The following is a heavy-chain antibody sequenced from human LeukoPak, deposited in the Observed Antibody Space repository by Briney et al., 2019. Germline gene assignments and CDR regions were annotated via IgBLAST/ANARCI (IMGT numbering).Heavy chain of an antibody. Sequence: SETLSLTCTVSGGSISSYYWSWIRQHPGKGLEWIGYIYYSGSTYYNPSLKSRVTISVDTSKNQFSLKLSSVTAADTAVYYCASGGTYYYDSSGLDYWGQGTLVTVSS. CDR2: IYYSGST. V-gene: IGHV4-59*06. CDR3: ASGGTYYYDSSGLDY. CDR1: GGSISSYY. D-gene: IGHD3-22*01. J-gene: IGHJ4*02.